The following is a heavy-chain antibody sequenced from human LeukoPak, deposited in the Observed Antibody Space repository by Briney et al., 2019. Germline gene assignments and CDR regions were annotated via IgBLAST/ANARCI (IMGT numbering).Heavy chain of an antibody. Sequence: SETLSLTCAVYGGSFSGYYWSWIRQPPGKGLEWIGEINHSGSTNYNPSLKSRVTISVDTSKNEFSLKVSSVTAADTAVYYCARVGSGYYAYYYYYMDVWGKGTTVTVSS. J-gene: IGHJ6*03. CDR2: INHSGST. V-gene: IGHV4-34*01. D-gene: IGHD3-22*01. CDR1: GGSFSGYY. CDR3: ARVGSGYYAYYYYYMDV.